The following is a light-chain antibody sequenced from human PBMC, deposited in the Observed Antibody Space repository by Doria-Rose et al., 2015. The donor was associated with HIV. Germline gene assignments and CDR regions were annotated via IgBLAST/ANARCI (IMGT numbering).Light chain of an antibody. V-gene: IGLV2-14*01. Sequence: VLTQPASVSGSPGQSITISCTGTSSDIGGYNYVSWYQQHPGEAPKLMIYDVSKRPSGVSNRFSGSKSGNTASLTISGLQAEDEADYYCSSYTSNNTPVVFGGGTKLTVL. J-gene: IGLJ2*01. CDR2: DVS. CDR3: SSYTSNNTPVV. CDR1: SSDIGGYNY.